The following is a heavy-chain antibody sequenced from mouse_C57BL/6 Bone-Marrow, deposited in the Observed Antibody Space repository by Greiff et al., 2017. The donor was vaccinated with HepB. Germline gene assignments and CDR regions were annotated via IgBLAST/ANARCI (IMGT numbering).Heavy chain of an antibody. CDR1: GFTFTDYY. CDR3: SSLWSYAMYY. D-gene: IGHD1-1*02. Sequence: EVKLMESGGGLVQPGGSLSLSCAASGFTFTDYYMSWVRQPPGKALEWLGFIRNKANGYTTEYSASVKGRFTISRDNSQSFLYLQMNSLRAEDIATSFCSSLWSYAMYYWGQGTSVTVSS. CDR2: IRNKANGYTT. V-gene: IGHV7-3*01. J-gene: IGHJ4*01.